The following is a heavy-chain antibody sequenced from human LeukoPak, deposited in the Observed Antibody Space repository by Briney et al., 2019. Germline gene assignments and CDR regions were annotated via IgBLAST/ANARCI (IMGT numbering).Heavy chain of an antibody. Sequence: ASVKVSCKASGYTFTGYYMHWVRQAPGQGLEWMGWINPNSGGTNYAQKFQGRVTMTRDMSTSTVYMEQSSLRSEDTAVYYCARVEDDSSGSDFWGQGTLVTVSS. CDR2: INPNSGGT. CDR3: ARVEDDSSGSDF. V-gene: IGHV1-2*02. J-gene: IGHJ4*02. CDR1: GYTFTGYY. D-gene: IGHD3-22*01.